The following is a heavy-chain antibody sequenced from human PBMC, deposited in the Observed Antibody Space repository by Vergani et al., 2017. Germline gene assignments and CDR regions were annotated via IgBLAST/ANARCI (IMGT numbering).Heavy chain of an antibody. Sequence: QVQLVESGGGVVQPGGSLRLSCIASGFTFRIYGMHWVRQAPGKGLEWVAFIRYDGTKRFYGDSVKGRFTISRDNSQTTVFLQMNSLGADESAVYYCTKAGQYDSDNFHDSWGQGALVTVAS. CDR1: GFTFRIYG. CDR3: TKAGQYDSDNFHDS. D-gene: IGHD3-22*01. J-gene: IGHJ1*01. V-gene: IGHV3-30*02. CDR2: IRYDGTKR.